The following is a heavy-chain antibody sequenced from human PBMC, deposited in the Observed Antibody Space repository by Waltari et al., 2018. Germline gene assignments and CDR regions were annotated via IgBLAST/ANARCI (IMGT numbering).Heavy chain of an antibody. CDR3: ARDPRIAVAGMNAFDI. D-gene: IGHD6-19*01. CDR2: ISSSGSTI. CDR1: GFTFSSYE. J-gene: IGHJ3*02. Sequence: EVQLVESGGGLVQPGGSLRLSVAASGFTFSSYEMTWVRQAPGKGLEWVSYISSSGSTIYYADSVKGRFTISRDNAKNSLYLQMNSLRAEDTAVYYCARDPRIAVAGMNAFDIWGQGTMVTVAS. V-gene: IGHV3-48*03.